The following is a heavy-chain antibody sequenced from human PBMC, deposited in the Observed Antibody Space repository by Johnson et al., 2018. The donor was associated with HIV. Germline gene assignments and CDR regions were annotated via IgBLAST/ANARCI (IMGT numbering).Heavy chain of an antibody. J-gene: IGHJ3*02. CDR1: GFTFSNAW. Sequence: EVQLVESGGGLVQPGGSLRLSCAASGFTFSNAWMSWVRQAAGKGLEWVSAIGPAGDTYYPGSVKGRFTISRENAKNSLYLQMNSRRAADTAVYYCARSSGWYGVAAFDIWGQGTEVIVSS. CDR2: IGPAGDT. CDR3: ARSSGWYGVAAFDI. D-gene: IGHD6-19*01. V-gene: IGHV3-13*01.